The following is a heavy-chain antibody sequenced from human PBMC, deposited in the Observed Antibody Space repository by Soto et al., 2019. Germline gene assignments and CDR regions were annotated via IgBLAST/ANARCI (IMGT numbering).Heavy chain of an antibody. CDR1: GGAISNYY. CDR2: IYYSGST. V-gene: IGHV4-59*01. J-gene: IGHJ6*03. Sequence: PSETLSLTCTVSGGAISNYYWPWIRQPPGKGLEWIGYIYYSGSTNYNPSRKSRVTISVDTSKNQFSLKLSSVTAADTAVYYCARESREYYYYMDVWGKGTTVTVAS. CDR3: ARESREYYYYMDV.